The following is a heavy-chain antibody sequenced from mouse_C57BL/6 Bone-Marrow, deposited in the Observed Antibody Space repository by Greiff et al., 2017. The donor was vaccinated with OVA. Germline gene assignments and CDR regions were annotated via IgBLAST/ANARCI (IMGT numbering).Heavy chain of an antibody. CDR2: ISSGGDYI. D-gene: IGHD2-1*01. CDR1: GFTFSSYA. J-gene: IGHJ2*01. CDR3: TREGYYGNYFDY. Sequence: EVQGVESGEGLVKPGGSLKLSCAASGFTFSSYAMSWVRQTPEKRLEWVAYISSGGDYIYYADTVKGRFTISRDNARNTLYLQMSSLKSEDTAMYYCTREGYYGNYFDYWGQGTTLTVSS. V-gene: IGHV5-9-1*02.